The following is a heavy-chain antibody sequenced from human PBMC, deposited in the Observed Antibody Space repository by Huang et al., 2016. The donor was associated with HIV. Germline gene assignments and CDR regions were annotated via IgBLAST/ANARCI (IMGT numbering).Heavy chain of an antibody. CDR2: FDPEIGET. V-gene: IGHV1-24*01. D-gene: IGHD3-9*01. Sequence: QVQLVQSRAEVKKPGASGKVSCKVSEYTLTVLSIHWVRQPPGKGLEWMGGFDPEIGETIYAQKFQGRVTMTEDTSTETAFMELSGLRPEDTAVYYCATGFDVFFDFWGQGTLVTVSS. J-gene: IGHJ4*02. CDR3: ATGFDVFFDF. CDR1: EYTLTVLS.